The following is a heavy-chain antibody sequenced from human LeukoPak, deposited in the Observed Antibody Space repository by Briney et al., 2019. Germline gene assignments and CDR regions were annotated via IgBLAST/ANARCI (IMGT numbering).Heavy chain of an antibody. J-gene: IGHJ4*02. Sequence: SETLSITCTVSGGSISSYYWSWIRQPPGKGLEWIGYIYTSGSTNYNPSLKSRVTISVDTSKNQFSLKLSSVTAADTAVYYCARGGRVVITYWGQGTLVTVSS. CDR3: ARGGRVVITY. V-gene: IGHV4-4*09. D-gene: IGHD3-22*01. CDR2: IYTSGST. CDR1: GGSISSYY.